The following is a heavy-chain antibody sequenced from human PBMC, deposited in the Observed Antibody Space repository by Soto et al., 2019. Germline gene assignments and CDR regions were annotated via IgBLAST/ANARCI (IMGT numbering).Heavy chain of an antibody. CDR1: GFTFSSYG. CDR3: AKDLYTAMEQVDY. CDR2: ISYDGSNK. V-gene: IGHV3-30*18. D-gene: IGHD5-18*01. J-gene: IGHJ4*02. Sequence: QVQLVESGGGVVQPGRSLRLSCAASGFTFSSYGMHWVRQAPGKGLEWVAVISYDGSNKYYADSVKGRFTISRDNSKNTLYLQMNSLRAEDTAVYYCAKDLYTAMEQVDYWGQGTLVTVSS.